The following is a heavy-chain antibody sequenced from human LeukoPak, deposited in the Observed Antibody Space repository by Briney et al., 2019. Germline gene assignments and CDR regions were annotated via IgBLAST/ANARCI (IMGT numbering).Heavy chain of an antibody. CDR3: ARGGVYYYDSSGYYDY. D-gene: IGHD3-22*01. CDR2: INPNNGAT. Sequence: ASVKVSCKASGYTFTAYYIHWVRQAPGQGLEWVAWINPNNGATNFVQKLQGRVTLTRDTSISTAYMELSRLRSDDTAVYYCARGGVYYYDSSGYYDYWGQGTLVTVSS. V-gene: IGHV1-2*02. J-gene: IGHJ4*02. CDR1: GYTFTAYY.